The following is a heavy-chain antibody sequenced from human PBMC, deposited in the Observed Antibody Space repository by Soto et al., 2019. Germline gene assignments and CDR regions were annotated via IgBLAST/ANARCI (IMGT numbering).Heavy chain of an antibody. V-gene: IGHV3-11*06. CDR2: ISSSSSYT. CDR3: ARDKGYYDSSGYPLFDY. J-gene: IGHJ4*02. D-gene: IGHD3-22*01. CDR1: GFTFSDYY. Sequence: GGSLRLSCAASGFTFSDYYMSWIRQAPGRGLEWVSYISSSSSYTNYADSVKGRFTISRDNAKNSLYLQMNSLRAEDTAVYYCARDKGYYDSSGYPLFDYWGQGTLVTVSS.